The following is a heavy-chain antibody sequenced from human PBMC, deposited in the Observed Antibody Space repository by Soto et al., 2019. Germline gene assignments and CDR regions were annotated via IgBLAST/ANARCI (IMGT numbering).Heavy chain of an antibody. J-gene: IGHJ4*02. CDR2: IWYDGSKK. D-gene: IGHD3-10*01. Sequence: GESLKISCAASGFTFSSYGMHWVRQAPGKGLEWVAVIWYDGSKKYYADSVKGRFTISRDNSKNTLYLQMNSLRTEDTAVYYCASEYYYGSGSYPNFFDYWGQGTLVTVSS. CDR1: GFTFSSYG. CDR3: ASEYYYGSGSYPNFFDY. V-gene: IGHV3-33*01.